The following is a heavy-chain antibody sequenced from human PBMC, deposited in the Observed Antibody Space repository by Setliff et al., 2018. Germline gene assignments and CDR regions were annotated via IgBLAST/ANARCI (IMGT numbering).Heavy chain of an antibody. CDR3: ARERSSSWPTKYYFDY. J-gene: IGHJ4*02. CDR1: GYTFTSYG. V-gene: IGHV1-18*01. D-gene: IGHD6-13*01. CDR2: ISAYNGNT. Sequence: GASVKVSCKASGYTFTSYGISWVRQAPGQGLEWMGWISAYNGNTNYAQKLQGRVTMTTDTSTSTAYMELSSLRSEDTAVYYCARERSSSWPTKYYFDYWGQGTLVTVSS.